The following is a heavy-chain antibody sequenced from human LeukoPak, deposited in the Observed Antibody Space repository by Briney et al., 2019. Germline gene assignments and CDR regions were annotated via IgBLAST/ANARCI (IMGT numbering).Heavy chain of an antibody. J-gene: IGHJ5*02. D-gene: IGHD4-11*01. CDR3: ARPLHDYSKYWFDP. CDR1: GYTFTNYW. Sequence: GESLKISCKGSGYTFTNYWIGWVRQMPGKGLEWMGIIYPGGSDTRYSPSFQGQVTISADKSISTAYLQWNSLKASDTAMYYRARPLHDYSKYWFDPWGQGTLVTVSS. V-gene: IGHV5-51*01. CDR2: IYPGGSDT.